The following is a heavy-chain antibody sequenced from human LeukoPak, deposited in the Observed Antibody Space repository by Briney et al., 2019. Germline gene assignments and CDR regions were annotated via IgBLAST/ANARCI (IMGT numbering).Heavy chain of an antibody. CDR3: ARDLVGATTF. Sequence: GGSLRLSCAASGFTFSTYTMNWVRQAPGKGLEWVSSISSSATCIYYADSVKGRFTISRDNAKNSLYVQMNSLRAEDTAVYYCARDLVGATTFWGQGTLVTVSS. V-gene: IGHV3-21*01. J-gene: IGHJ4*02. CDR1: GFTFSTYT. D-gene: IGHD1-26*01. CDR2: ISSSATCI.